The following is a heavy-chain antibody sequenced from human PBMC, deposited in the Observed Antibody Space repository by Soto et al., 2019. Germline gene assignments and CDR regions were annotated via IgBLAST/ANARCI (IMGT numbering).Heavy chain of an antibody. CDR2: IHLGGTT. CDR3: ARADTWRLDL. D-gene: IGHD5-18*01. J-gene: IGHJ5*02. CDR1: GDSITSSAW. Sequence: QVQLQESGPGLVKPSGTLSLTCAVSGDSITSSAWWSCVRQPPGKGLEWIGEIHLGGTTNYNPSLKSRVTISVDKSKNQFSLILNSVTAADTAIYYCARADTWRLDLWGQGTLVTVSS. V-gene: IGHV4-4*02.